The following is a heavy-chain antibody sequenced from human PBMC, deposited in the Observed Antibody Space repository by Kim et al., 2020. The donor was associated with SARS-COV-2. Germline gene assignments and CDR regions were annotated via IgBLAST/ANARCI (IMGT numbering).Heavy chain of an antibody. J-gene: IGHJ5*02. CDR3: AKDLGTNSGGGWFDP. Sequence: GGSLRLSCAASGFTFNNYAMHWVRQAPGKGLEWVSGISWNSVSIGYADSVKGRFTISRDNARNSLYLQMNSLRAEDTALYYCAKDLGTNSGGGWFDPWGQGTLVTVSS. V-gene: IGHV3-9*01. D-gene: IGHD3-10*01. CDR1: GFTFNNYA. CDR2: ISWNSVSI.